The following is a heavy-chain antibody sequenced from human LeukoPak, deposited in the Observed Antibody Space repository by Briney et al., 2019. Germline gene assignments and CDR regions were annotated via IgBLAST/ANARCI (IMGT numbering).Heavy chain of an antibody. D-gene: IGHD5-24*01. V-gene: IGHV4-4*07. J-gene: IGHJ6*03. CDR2: IYDNGRG. CDR1: GDSISRYF. CDR3: ASGSPSSTIYYYLDV. Sequence: SETLSLICTVSGDSISRYFWSWIRQTPGKRLDWIGRIYDNGRGKYNPSLKSRVTISLNKSNNQVSLNTTPVIAADTAVYFCASGSPSSTIYYYLDVWGKGTTVTVSS.